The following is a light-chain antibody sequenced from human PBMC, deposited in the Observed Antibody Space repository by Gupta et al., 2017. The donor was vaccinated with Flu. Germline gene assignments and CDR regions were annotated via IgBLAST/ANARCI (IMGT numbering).Light chain of an antibody. J-gene: IGKJ4*01. CDR3: QQHDDRPVT. CDR2: DAS. V-gene: IGKV1-33*01. CDR1: HDIRRF. Sequence: DIQMTQSPSSLSASVGDRVTITCQASHDIRRFLNWYQQKPGKAPKLLIFDASKLETGVPSRFSGSGFGTTFTFTISSLQPEDFATYYCQQHDDRPVTFGGGTKVEIK.